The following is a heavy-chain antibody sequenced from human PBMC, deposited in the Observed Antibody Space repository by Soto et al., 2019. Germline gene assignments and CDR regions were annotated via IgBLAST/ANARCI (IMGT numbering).Heavy chain of an antibody. J-gene: IGHJ2*01. V-gene: IGHV2-5*02. Sequence: QITLKESGPTLVKPTQTLTLTCTFSGFLLSTSGVGVGWIRQPPGKALEWLALIYWDDDKRYSPSLKSRLTITKDTSKNQVVLTMTNMDPVDTATYYCARNVDIVATSYWYFDLWGRGTLVTVSS. CDR3: ARNVDIVATSYWYFDL. CDR1: GFLLSTSGVG. D-gene: IGHD5-12*01. CDR2: IYWDDDK.